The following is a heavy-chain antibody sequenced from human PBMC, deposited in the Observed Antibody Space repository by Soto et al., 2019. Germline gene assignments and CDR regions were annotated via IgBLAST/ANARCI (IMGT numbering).Heavy chain of an antibody. CDR1: GFTFSSYA. CDR2: ISGSGGST. Sequence: EVQLLESGGGLVQPGGSLRLSCAASGFTFSSYAMSWVRQAPGKGLEWVSAISGSGGSTYYADSVKGRFTISRDNSKNTLYLQMNSLRAEDTAVYSCAKDIYDSSGYYYGDWFDPWGQGTLVTVSS. J-gene: IGHJ5*02. V-gene: IGHV3-23*01. CDR3: AKDIYDSSGYYYGDWFDP. D-gene: IGHD3-22*01.